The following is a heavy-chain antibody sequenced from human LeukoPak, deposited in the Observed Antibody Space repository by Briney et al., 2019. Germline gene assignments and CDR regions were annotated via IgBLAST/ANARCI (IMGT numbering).Heavy chain of an antibody. CDR3: ARDPVCSGGSCMPFDY. J-gene: IGHJ4*02. V-gene: IGHV1-69*04. CDR1: GGTFSSYA. Sequence: GSSVKVSCKASGGTFSSYAISWVRQAPGQGLEWMGRIIPILGIANYAQKFQGRVTITADKSTSTAYMELSSLRSEDTAVYYCARDPVCSGGSCMPFDYWGQGTLVTVSS. CDR2: IIPILGIA. D-gene: IGHD2-15*01.